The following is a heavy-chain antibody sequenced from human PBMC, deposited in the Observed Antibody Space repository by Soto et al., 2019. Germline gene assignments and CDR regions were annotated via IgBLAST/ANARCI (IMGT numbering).Heavy chain of an antibody. CDR2: FFYSGRT. J-gene: IGHJ5*02. V-gene: IGHV4-39*01. CDR3: ARQVCTSAGCSTVNWFDP. CDR1: GGSISGAIYY. Sequence: PSETLSLTCTVSGGSISGAIYYWGWIRQPPGNGLEWIGSFFYSGRTFYNPSLESRVTISIDTSKNQVSLRLTSVTAADTAVYFCARQVCTSAGCSTVNWFDPWGQGTLVTVSS. D-gene: IGHD2-8*02.